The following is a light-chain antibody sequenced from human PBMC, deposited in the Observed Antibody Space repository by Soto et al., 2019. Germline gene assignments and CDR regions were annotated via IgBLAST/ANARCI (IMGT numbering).Light chain of an antibody. Sequence: QSALTQPASVSGSPGQSITISCTGTSSDVGSYNRVSWYRQHPGKAPELIIYDVSHRPSGVSDRFSGSKSGNSASLSISALQPEDEADYYCCSYTTTDTYVFGTETKLTVL. J-gene: IGLJ1*01. V-gene: IGLV2-14*03. CDR1: SSDVGSYNR. CDR2: DVS. CDR3: CSYTTTDTYV.